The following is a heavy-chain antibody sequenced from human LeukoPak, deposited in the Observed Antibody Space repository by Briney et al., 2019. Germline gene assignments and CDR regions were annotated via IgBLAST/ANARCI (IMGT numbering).Heavy chain of an antibody. D-gene: IGHD5/OR15-5a*01. CDR2: INHSGST. V-gene: IGHV4-34*01. CDR3: AVSYYYYMDV. Sequence: SETLSLTCAVYGGSFSGYYWSWIRQPPGKGLEWIGEINHSGSTNYNPSLKSRVTISVDTSKNQFSLKLSSVTAADTAVYYCAVSYYYYMDVWGKGTTVTVSS. CDR1: GGSFSGYY. J-gene: IGHJ6*03.